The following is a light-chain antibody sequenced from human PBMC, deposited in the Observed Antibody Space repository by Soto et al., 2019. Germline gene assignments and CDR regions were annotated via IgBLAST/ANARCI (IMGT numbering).Light chain of an antibody. CDR3: QQYNSYSRT. V-gene: IGKV1-5*03. CDR1: ESISTW. Sequence: IQMTQSAASLSASVGDRVTITCRASESISTWLAWYQQKPGKAPKLLIYGASSLESGVPPRFSGDGSETEFTLTISSLQPDDFATYYCQQYNSYSRTFGQGTKVDIK. CDR2: GAS. J-gene: IGKJ1*01.